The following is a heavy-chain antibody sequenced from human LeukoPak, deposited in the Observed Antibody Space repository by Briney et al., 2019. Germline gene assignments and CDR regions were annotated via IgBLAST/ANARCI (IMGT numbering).Heavy chain of an antibody. CDR3: AKEFQGIQLWYYFDY. J-gene: IGHJ4*02. D-gene: IGHD5-18*01. CDR2: ISYDGSNK. CDR1: GFTFSSYG. V-gene: IGHV3-30*18. Sequence: GGSLRLSCAASGFTFSSYGMHWVRQAPGKGLEWVAVISYDGSNKYYADSVKGRFTISGDNSKNTPVLQMNSLRAEDTAVYYCAKEFQGIQLWYYFDYWGQGTLVTVSS.